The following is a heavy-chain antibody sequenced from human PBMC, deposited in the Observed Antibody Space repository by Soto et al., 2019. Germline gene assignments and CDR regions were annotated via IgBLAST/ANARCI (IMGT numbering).Heavy chain of an antibody. D-gene: IGHD2-21*01. V-gene: IGHV2-5*02. Sequence: QITLMESGPTLVKPTQTLTLTCTFSGFSLSTSGVGVGWIRQPPGKALECLAVIFWDDDKRYSPSLQSRLTIPKHTPSTQVVLTRANMDPVDTATYSCAHRGRHCGGTNGYHYFDPWGQGTLVTVPS. CDR2: IFWDDDK. CDR1: GFSLSTSGVG. CDR3: AHRGRHCGGTNGYHYFDP. J-gene: IGHJ5*02.